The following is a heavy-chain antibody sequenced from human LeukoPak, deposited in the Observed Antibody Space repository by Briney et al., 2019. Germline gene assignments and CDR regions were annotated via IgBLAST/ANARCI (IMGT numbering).Heavy chain of an antibody. CDR1: GVTFSTYS. Sequence: PGGSLRLSCAASGVTFSTYSMNWVRQAPGKGLQWVSYISSSSSTIYYADSVKGRFTISRDNAKNSLYLQMNSLRDEDTAVYYCARDKLAYYYDSRGYTDDAFDIWGQGTMVTVSS. D-gene: IGHD3-22*01. J-gene: IGHJ3*02. V-gene: IGHV3-48*02. CDR2: ISSSSSTI. CDR3: ARDKLAYYYDSRGYTDDAFDI.